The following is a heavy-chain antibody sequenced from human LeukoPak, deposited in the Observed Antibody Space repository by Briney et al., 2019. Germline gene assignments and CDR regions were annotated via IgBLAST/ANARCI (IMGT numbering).Heavy chain of an antibody. Sequence: GGSLRLSCAVSGITLSNYGMSWVRQAPGKGLEWVAGISDRGSRTNYADSVKGRFTISTDHPKNTLYLQMNSLRAEDTAVYFCAREVHDYDQFVGWFDPWGQGTLVTVSS. J-gene: IGHJ5*02. CDR3: AREVHDYDQFVGWFDP. CDR1: GITLSNYG. D-gene: IGHD4-17*01. CDR2: ISDRGSRT. V-gene: IGHV3-23*01.